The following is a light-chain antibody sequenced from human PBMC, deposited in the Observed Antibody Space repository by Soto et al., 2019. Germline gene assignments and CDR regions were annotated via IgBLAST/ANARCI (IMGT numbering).Light chain of an antibody. CDR1: QSVYSQ. CDR3: QQRSNWWT. J-gene: IGKJ1*01. V-gene: IGKV3-11*01. Sequence: EIVLTQSPATLSLSPGERATLSCRASQSVYSQLAWYQQKPGQAPRLLIYDASNRATGIPARFSGSGSGTDFTLTISSLEPEDFAVYYCQQRSNWWTFGQGTKLEIK. CDR2: DAS.